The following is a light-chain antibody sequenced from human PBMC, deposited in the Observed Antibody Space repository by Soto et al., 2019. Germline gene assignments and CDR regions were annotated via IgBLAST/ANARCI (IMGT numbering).Light chain of an antibody. CDR3: QHYDNLPPFT. J-gene: IGKJ3*01. CDR2: GAS. CDR1: QDIRNY. V-gene: IGKV1-33*01. Sequence: DIQMTQSASSLSASVGARVSITCQASQDIRNYLSWFQQKPGRAPKILIYGASNLETGVPSRFRGSGYGTDFTFTISSLQPEDIATYYCQHYDNLPPFTFGPGTKVDIK.